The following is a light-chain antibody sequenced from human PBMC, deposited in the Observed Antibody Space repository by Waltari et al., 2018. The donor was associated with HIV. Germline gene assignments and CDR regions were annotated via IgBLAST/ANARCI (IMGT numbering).Light chain of an antibody. J-gene: IGKJ1*01. CDR2: GAS. CDR3: QQYDSSPPGT. V-gene: IGKV3-20*01. Sequence: EIVLTQSPGTLSLSPGERATLSWRASRSVSSRHLALCQQKPGQPPTLLLYGASTRATGIPDRCSGSGSGTKVSLTVSRLEPEDFAVYYCQQYDSSPPGTFGQGTKVEIK. CDR1: RSVSSRH.